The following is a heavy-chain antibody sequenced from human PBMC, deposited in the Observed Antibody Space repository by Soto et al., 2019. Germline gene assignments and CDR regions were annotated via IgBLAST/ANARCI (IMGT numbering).Heavy chain of an antibody. CDR2: ISSSSSYI. D-gene: IGHD2-21*01. V-gene: IGHV3-21*01. J-gene: IGHJ6*02. Sequence: GGSLRLSCAASGFTFSSYSMNWVRQAPGKGLEWVSSISSSSSYIYYADSVKGRFTISRDNAKNSLYMQMNSLRAEDTAVYYCAKSIVDYYYYGMDVWGQGTTVTVSS. CDR3: AKSIVDYYYYGMDV. CDR1: GFTFSSYS.